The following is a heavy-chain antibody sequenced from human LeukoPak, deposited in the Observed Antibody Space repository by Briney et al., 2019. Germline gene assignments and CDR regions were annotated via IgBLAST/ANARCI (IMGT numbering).Heavy chain of an antibody. V-gene: IGHV3-7*01. CDR2: IKQDGSEK. CDR1: GFTFSSYW. D-gene: IGHD3-22*01. CDR3: ARDTNVVITGAYDY. J-gene: IGHJ4*02. Sequence: GGSLRLSCAASGFTFSSYWMSWVRQAPGKGLEWVANIKQDGSEKYYVDSVKGRFTISRDNAKDSLYLQMNSLRAEDTAVYYCARDTNVVITGAYDYWGQGTLVTVSS.